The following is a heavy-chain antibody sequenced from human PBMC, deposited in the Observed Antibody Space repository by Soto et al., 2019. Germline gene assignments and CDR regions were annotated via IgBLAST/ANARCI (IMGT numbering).Heavy chain of an antibody. V-gene: IGHV3-48*03. Sequence: EVQLVESGGGLVQPGGSLRLSCAASGFTFSSYEMNWVRQAPGKGLEWVSYISSSGSTIYYADSVKGRFTISRDNAKNSLYLQMNSLRAEDTVVYYCARGYGYSSGWGFDYWGQGTLVTVSS. J-gene: IGHJ4*02. CDR1: GFTFSSYE. D-gene: IGHD6-19*01. CDR3: ARGYGYSSGWGFDY. CDR2: ISSSGSTI.